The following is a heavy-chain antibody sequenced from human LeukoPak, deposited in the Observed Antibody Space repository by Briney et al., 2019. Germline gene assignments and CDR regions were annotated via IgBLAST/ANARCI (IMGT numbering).Heavy chain of an antibody. CDR3: ASQGLTVTTFGY. V-gene: IGHV3-11*01. CDR2: ISSSGSTI. D-gene: IGHD4-17*01. CDR1: GFTFSDYY. J-gene: IGHJ4*02. Sequence: GGSLRLSCAASGFTFSDYYMSWIRQAPGKGLEGVSYISSSGSTIYYADSVKGRFAISRDNAKNSLYLQMNSLRAEDTAVYYCASQGLTVTTFGYWGQGTLVTVSS.